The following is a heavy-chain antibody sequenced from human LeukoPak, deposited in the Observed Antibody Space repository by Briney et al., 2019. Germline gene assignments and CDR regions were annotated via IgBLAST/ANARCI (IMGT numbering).Heavy chain of an antibody. Sequence: SVTLSLTCTVSGGSISSYYWSWIRQPAGKGLEWIGRIYTSGSTNYNPSLKSRVTMSVDTSKNQFSLKLSSVTAADTAVYYCARVRSAASYYYYMDVWGKGTTVTVSS. CDR2: IYTSGST. D-gene: IGHD2-2*01. V-gene: IGHV4-4*07. CDR1: GGSISSYY. CDR3: ARVRSAASYYYYMDV. J-gene: IGHJ6*03.